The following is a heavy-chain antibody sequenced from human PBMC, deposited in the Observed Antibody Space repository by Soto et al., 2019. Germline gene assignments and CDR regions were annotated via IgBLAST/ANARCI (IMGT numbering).Heavy chain of an antibody. CDR2: IIPILGIA. CDR1: GGTFSSYT. CDR3: ARDGTNLSGWYKLNWFDP. D-gene: IGHD6-19*01. J-gene: IGHJ5*02. V-gene: IGHV1-69*08. Sequence: QVQLVQSGAEVKKPGSSVKVSCKASGGTFSSYTISWVRQAPGQGLEWMGRIIPILGIANYAQKFQGRVTITADKSTSTAYMELSSLRSEDTAVYYCARDGTNLSGWYKLNWFDPWGQGTLVTVSS.